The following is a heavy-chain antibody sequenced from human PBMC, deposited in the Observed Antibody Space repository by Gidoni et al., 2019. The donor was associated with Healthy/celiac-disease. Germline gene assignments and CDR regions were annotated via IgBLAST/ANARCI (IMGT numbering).Heavy chain of an antibody. CDR2: IYTSGST. CDR3: ARDYPVKGYYYYYYMDV. J-gene: IGHJ6*03. CDR1: GGSISSGSYY. V-gene: IGHV4-61*02. Sequence: QVQLQESGPGLVKPSQTLSLTCTVSGGSISSGSYYWSWIRQPAGKGLEWIGRIYTSGSTNYNPSLKSRVTISVDTSKNQFSLKLSSVTAADTAVYYCARDYPVKGYYYYYYMDVWGKGTTVTVSS. D-gene: IGHD4-4*01.